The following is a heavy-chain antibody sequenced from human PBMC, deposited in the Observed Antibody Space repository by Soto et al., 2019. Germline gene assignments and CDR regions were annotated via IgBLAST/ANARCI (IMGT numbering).Heavy chain of an antibody. J-gene: IGHJ4*02. CDR1: GGSISSYY. V-gene: IGHV4-59*01. CDR2: IYYSGST. Sequence: PSEPLSITCTVPGGSISSYYWSWIRQPPGKGLEWIGCIYYSGSTNYNPSLKSRVTISVDTSKNQFPLNLRSVTAADTAVYYCARGRWLQLISFDYWGQGTLVTVSS. D-gene: IGHD5-12*01. CDR3: ARGRWLQLISFDY.